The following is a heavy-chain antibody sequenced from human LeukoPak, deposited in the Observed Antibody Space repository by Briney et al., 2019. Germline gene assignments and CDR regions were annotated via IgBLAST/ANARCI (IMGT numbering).Heavy chain of an antibody. J-gene: IGHJ4*02. CDR2: INSDGSST. D-gene: IGHD3-3*01. V-gene: IGHV3-74*01. CDR3: ARGGYTIFGVEDFDY. CDR1: GFIFGDYG. Sequence: GGSLRLSCTASGFIFGDYGLSWVRQAPGKGLVWVSRINSDGSSTSYADSVKGRFTISRDNAKNTLYLQMNSLRAEDTAVYYCARGGYTIFGVEDFDYWGQGNLVTVSS.